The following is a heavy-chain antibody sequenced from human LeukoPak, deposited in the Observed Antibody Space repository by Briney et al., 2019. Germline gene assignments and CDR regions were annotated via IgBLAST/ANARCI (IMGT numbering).Heavy chain of an antibody. Sequence: PSETLSLTCTVSGGSISSYYWSWIRQPPGKGLEWIGYIYYSGSTNYNPSLKSRVTISVDTSKNQFSLKLSSVTAADTVVYYCAREVLAAGSLWFDPWGQGTLVTVSS. CDR3: AREVLAAGSLWFDP. J-gene: IGHJ5*02. CDR1: GGSISSYY. V-gene: IGHV4-59*01. D-gene: IGHD6-13*01. CDR2: IYYSGST.